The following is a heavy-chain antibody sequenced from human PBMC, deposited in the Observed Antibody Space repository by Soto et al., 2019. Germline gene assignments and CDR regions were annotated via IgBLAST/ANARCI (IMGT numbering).Heavy chain of an antibody. CDR3: ARDNLYGSVAGDYYYGMDV. CDR2: INPSGGST. Sequence: GASVKVSCKASGYTFTSYYMHWVRQAPGQGLEWMGIINPSGGSTSYAQKFQGRVTMTRDTSTSTVYMELSSLRSEDTAVYYCARDNLYGSVAGDYYYGMDVWGQGTTVTVSS. J-gene: IGHJ6*02. V-gene: IGHV1-46*01. D-gene: IGHD6-19*01. CDR1: GYTFTSYY.